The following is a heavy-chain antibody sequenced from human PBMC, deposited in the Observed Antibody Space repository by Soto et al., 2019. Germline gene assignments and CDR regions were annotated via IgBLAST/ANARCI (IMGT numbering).Heavy chain of an antibody. Sequence: SETLSLTCTVSGGSVSSCSYYWSWIRRPPGKGLEWIGYIYYSGSTNYNPSLKSRVTISVDTSKNQFSLKLSSVTAADTAVYYCARESYYDFWSGPEVDYYYGMDVWGQGISVTVSS. J-gene: IGHJ6*02. CDR1: GGSVSSCSYY. CDR3: ARESYYDFWSGPEVDYYYGMDV. CDR2: IYYSGST. V-gene: IGHV4-61*01. D-gene: IGHD3-3*01.